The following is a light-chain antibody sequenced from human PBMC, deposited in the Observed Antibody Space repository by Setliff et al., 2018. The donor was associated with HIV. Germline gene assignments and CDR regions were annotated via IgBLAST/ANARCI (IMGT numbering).Light chain of an antibody. Sequence: ALTQPASVSGSPGQSITISCTGTSSDVRTYNFVSWYQQHPGEAPKLIIYDVSYRPSGVSNRFSGSKSANTASLTISGLQAEDEAHYYCSSYTSSIPLYVFGTGTKGTVL. V-gene: IGLV2-14*03. CDR1: SSDVRTYNF. CDR3: SSYTSSIPLYV. CDR2: DVS. J-gene: IGLJ1*01.